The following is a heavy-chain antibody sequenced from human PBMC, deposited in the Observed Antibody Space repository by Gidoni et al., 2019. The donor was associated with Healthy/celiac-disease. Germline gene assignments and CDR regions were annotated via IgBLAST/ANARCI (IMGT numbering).Heavy chain of an antibody. V-gene: IGHV1-69*01. D-gene: IGHD2-15*01. J-gene: IGHJ5*02. CDR3: ARDHCSGGSCLSWFDP. CDR1: GGTFSSYA. CDR2: IIPIFGTA. Sequence: QVQLVQSGAEVKKPGSSVKVSCKASGGTFSSYAISWVRQAPGQGLEWMGGIIPIFGTANYAQKFQGRVTITADESTSTAYMELSSLRTEDTAVYYCARDHCSGGSCLSWFDPWGQGTLVTVSS.